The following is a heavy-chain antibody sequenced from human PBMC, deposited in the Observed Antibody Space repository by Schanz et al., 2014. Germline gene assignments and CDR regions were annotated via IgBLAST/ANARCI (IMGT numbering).Heavy chain of an antibody. CDR2: ISRSSSTI. J-gene: IGHJ4*02. D-gene: IGHD2-21*01. V-gene: IGHV3-48*01. CDR1: AFIFRSYS. Sequence: EVQLVESGGGLVQPGGSLRLSCAASAFIFRSYSMHWVRQAPGKGLEWVSYISRSSSTIYYADSVRGRFTISRDNAKNSLYLQMNSLRADDTAVYYCAKSKSQLPLFDYWGQGTLVAVSS. CDR3: AKSKSQLPLFDY.